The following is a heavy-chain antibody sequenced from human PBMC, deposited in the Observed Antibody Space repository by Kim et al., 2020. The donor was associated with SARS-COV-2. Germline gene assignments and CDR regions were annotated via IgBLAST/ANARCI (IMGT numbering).Heavy chain of an antibody. CDR2: IYYSGST. V-gene: IGHV4-31*03. J-gene: IGHJ4*01. D-gene: IGHD6-13*01. CDR1: GGSISSGGYY. CDR3: AREHRWGVIAALGGVD. Sequence: SETLSLTCTVSGGSISSGGYYWSWIRQHPGKGLEWIGYIYYSGSTYYNRSLKSRVTISVDTAKNQFSLKLSSVTAADTAGYYCAREHRWGVIAALGGVD.